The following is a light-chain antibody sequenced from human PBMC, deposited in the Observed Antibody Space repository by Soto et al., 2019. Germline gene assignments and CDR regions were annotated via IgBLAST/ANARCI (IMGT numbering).Light chain of an antibody. Sequence: DIQMTQSPSSLSASVGDRVTITCRASQIISSYLNWYQQKPGKAPKLLIYAESSLQSGVPSRFSGSGSGTDFTLTISSLQPEDFATYYCQQSYSTPFTFGPGTKVDIK. CDR2: AES. J-gene: IGKJ3*01. CDR1: QIISSY. V-gene: IGKV1-39*01. CDR3: QQSYSTPFT.